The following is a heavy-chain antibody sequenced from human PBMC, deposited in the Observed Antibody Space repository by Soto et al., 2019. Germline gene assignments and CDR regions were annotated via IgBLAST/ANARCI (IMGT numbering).Heavy chain of an antibody. V-gene: IGHV3-23*01. J-gene: IGHJ3*02. D-gene: IGHD2-15*01. Sequence: GGSLRLSCAASGFTFSSYWMHWVRQAPGKGLEWVSGISGSGGSTYYADSVKGRFTISRDNSKNTLYLQMNSLRAEDTAVYYCAKGPHVGKDIVVVVAAIGYAFDIWGQGTMVTVSS. CDR3: AKGPHVGKDIVVVVAAIGYAFDI. CDR1: GFTFSSYW. CDR2: ISGSGGST.